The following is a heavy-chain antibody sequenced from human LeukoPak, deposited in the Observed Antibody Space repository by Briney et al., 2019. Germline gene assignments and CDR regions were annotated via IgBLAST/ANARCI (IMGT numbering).Heavy chain of an antibody. CDR2: ISGSGGNT. CDR3: AAGGPFDY. V-gene: IGHV3-23*01. CDR1: GFTFSTYG. D-gene: IGHD3-16*01. Sequence: GGSLRLSCAASGFTFSTYGMNWVRQAPGKGLEWVSGISGSGGNTYYADSVKGRFTISRDNSKNTVYMEMNSLRAEDTAVYYCAAGGPFDYWGQGNPGHRLL. J-gene: IGHJ4*02.